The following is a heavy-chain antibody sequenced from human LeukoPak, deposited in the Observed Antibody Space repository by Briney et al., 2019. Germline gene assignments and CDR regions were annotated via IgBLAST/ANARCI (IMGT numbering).Heavy chain of an antibody. Sequence: ASVKVSCKASGYAFTSYAMHWVRQAPGQRLEWMGWINAGNGNTKYSQKFQGRVTMTRDTSTSTVYMELSSLRSEDTAVYYCARGEAVARGWFDHWGQGTLVTVSS. V-gene: IGHV1-3*01. CDR2: INAGNGNT. J-gene: IGHJ5*02. CDR1: GYAFTSYA. D-gene: IGHD6-19*01. CDR3: ARGEAVARGWFDH.